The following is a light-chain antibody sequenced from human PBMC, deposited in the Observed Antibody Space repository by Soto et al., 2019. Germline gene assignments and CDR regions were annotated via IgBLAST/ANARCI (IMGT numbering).Light chain of an antibody. CDR2: AIS. CDR3: QQLNNYPLT. Sequence: IQLTQSPSSLSASVGDRVTITCRASQDISSYLAWYQQKPGKAPKLLIHAISRLQSGVPSRFSGSGSGTDFTLAITSLQPEDFATYYCQQLNNYPLTFGGGTQVEIK. V-gene: IGKV1-9*01. J-gene: IGKJ4*01. CDR1: QDISSY.